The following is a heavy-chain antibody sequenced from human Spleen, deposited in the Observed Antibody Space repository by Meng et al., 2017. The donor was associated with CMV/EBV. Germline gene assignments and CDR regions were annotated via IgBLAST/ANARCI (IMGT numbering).Heavy chain of an antibody. CDR1: GGSISSSNW. CDR2: IYHSGST. J-gene: IGHJ4*02. D-gene: IGHD6-19*01. V-gene: IGHV4-4*02. Sequence: GRLQGSGRGLVKPSGPLSSTCAVSGGSISSSNWWSWVRQPPGKGLEWIGEIYHSGSTNCNPSLKSRVTISVDKSKNQFSLKLSSVTAADTAVYYCASFPPPGKQWLVTDYWGQGTLVTVSS. CDR3: ASFPPPGKQWLVTDY.